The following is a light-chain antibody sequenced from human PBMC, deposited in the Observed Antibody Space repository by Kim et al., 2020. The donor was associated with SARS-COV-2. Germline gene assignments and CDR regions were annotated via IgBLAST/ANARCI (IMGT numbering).Light chain of an antibody. CDR2: QDT. Sequence: VSPGQTASITCSGDKLGNKYACWYQQKPGQSPVLVIYQDTKRPSGIPERFSGSNSGNTATLTISGTQAMDEADYYCQAWDSSTAVVFGGGTQLTVL. CDR1: KLGNKY. J-gene: IGLJ2*01. CDR3: QAWDSSTAVV. V-gene: IGLV3-1*01.